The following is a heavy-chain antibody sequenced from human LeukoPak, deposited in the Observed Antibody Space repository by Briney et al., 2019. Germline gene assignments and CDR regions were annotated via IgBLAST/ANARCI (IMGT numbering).Heavy chain of an antibody. D-gene: IGHD2-2*01. V-gene: IGHV1-2*02. CDR2: INPNSGGT. CDR1: GYTFTVYY. Sequence: ASVKVSYTASGYTFTVYYMHWVRQAPGQGLEWMGWINPNSGGTNYAQKFQGRVTMTRDTSLSTAYMDLTNLRSDDTAIFYCARVKKLMPEFEFWGQGTLVTVSS. CDR3: ARVKKLMPEFEF. J-gene: IGHJ4*02.